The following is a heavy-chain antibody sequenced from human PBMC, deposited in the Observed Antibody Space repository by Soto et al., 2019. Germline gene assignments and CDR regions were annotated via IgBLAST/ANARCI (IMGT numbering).Heavy chain of an antibody. D-gene: IGHD3-10*01. CDR1: GFTFSGSW. CDR2: INGDGSGT. J-gene: IGHJ4*02. Sequence: EVQLVESGGGLVQPGGSLRLSCAAYGFTFSGSWMHWVRQAPGKGLVWVSRINGDGSGTSYADFVKGRCTISRDDAKNTLFLQMNGLRAEDTAVYYRARGIFGSGTANDYRGQGTRVTVS. CDR3: ARGIFGSGTANDY. V-gene: IGHV3-74*01.